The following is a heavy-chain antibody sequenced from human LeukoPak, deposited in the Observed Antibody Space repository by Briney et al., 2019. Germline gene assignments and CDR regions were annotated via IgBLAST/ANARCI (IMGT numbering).Heavy chain of an antibody. V-gene: IGHV3-33*01. CDR3: VRGVGVSRFNYFDP. CDR2: IWYDASNK. CDR1: GFTFSSFV. D-gene: IGHD6-13*01. Sequence: GGSLTLSCAASGFTFSSFVMHWVRQAPGKGLEWVAVIWYDASNKYYADSVKGRFTISRDNSKNTLFLQMNSLRDDDTAVYYCVRGVGVSRFNYFDPWGQGTLVIVSS. J-gene: IGHJ5*02.